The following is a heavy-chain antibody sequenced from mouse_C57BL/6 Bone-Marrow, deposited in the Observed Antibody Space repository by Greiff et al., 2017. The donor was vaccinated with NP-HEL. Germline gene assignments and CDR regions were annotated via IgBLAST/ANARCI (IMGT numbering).Heavy chain of an antibody. CDR3: ARALITTVVGGGY. D-gene: IGHD1-1*01. J-gene: IGHJ2*01. V-gene: IGHV1-26*01. CDR2: INPNNGGT. CDR1: GYTFTDYY. Sequence: VQLQQSGPELVKPGASVKISCKASGYTFTDYYMNWVKQSHGKSLEWIGDINPNNGGTSYNQKFKGKATLTVDKSSSTAYMELRSLTSEDSAVYYCARALITTVVGGGYWGQGTTLTVSS.